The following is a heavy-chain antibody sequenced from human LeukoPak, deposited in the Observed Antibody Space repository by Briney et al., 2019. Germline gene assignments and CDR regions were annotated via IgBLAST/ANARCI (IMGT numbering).Heavy chain of an antibody. CDR2: ITSSRTA. CDR3: ARDYCSGPKCYFDY. J-gene: IGHJ4*02. CDR1: GVTFSSYA. Sequence: PWESLRLSCAASGVTFSSYARSWVRQAPGKGLEWVSYITSSRTAYYARSLKGRFTISGDNAKNSLFLQMNSLRAEDTAVYYCARDYCSGPKCYFDYWGQGALVTVSS. D-gene: IGHD2-15*01. V-gene: IGHV3-48*04.